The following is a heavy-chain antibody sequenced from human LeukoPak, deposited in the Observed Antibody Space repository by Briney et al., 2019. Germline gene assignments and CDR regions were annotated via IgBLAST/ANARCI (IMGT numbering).Heavy chain of an antibody. J-gene: IGHJ4*02. CDR1: GFTFSNAW. D-gene: IGHD1-14*01. CDR2: ISWNSGSI. Sequence: GGSLRLSCAASGFTFSNAWMSWVRQAPGKGLEWVSGISWNSGSIDYADSVKGRFTISRDNSKNTLYLQMNSLRAEDTAVYYCARDPDQGYFDYWGQGTLVTVSS. V-gene: IGHV3-48*01. CDR3: ARDPDQGYFDY.